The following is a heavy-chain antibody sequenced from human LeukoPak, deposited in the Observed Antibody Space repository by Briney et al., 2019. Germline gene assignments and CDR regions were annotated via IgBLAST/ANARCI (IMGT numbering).Heavy chain of an antibody. CDR2: IYYSGNT. CDR1: GFTFSNYE. D-gene: IGHD3/OR15-3a*01. Sequence: PGGSLRLSCAASGFTFSNYEMNWVRQAPGKGLEWIGSIYYSGNTYYNASLKSQVSISIDTSKNQFSLKLTSVTAADTAVYYCARQTGSGLFILPGGQGTLVTVSS. J-gene: IGHJ4*02. CDR3: ARQTGSGLFILP. V-gene: IGHV4-39*01.